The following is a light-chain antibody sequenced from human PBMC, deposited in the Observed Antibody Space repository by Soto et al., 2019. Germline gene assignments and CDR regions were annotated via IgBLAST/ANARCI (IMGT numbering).Light chain of an antibody. J-gene: IGKJ4*01. V-gene: IGKV3-15*01. CDR3: QQYNNGGVT. CDR2: DAS. CDR1: QSVSSN. Sequence: EIVMTQSPATLSVSPGERATLSCRASQSVSSNLAWYHQQPGQAPRLLIYDASTRATGIPARFSGSGSGTEFTLTISSLQSEDFAVYYCQQYNNGGVTFGGGTKVEIK.